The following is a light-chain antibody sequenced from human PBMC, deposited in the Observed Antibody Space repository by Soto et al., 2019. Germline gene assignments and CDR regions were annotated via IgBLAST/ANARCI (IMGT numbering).Light chain of an antibody. Sequence: EIVLTQSPGTLSVSPGERATLSCRASQSVSSSYLAWYQQKPGQAPRLLIFGASTRATGIPDRFSGSGSGTDFPLTISRLEPEDFAVYYCQQYGSSPVTFGQGTKLEIK. V-gene: IGKV3-20*01. CDR2: GAS. CDR1: QSVSSSY. CDR3: QQYGSSPVT. J-gene: IGKJ2*01.